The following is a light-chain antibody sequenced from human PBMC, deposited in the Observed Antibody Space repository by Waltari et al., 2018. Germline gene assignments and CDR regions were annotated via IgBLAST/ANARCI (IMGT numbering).Light chain of an antibody. CDR1: SGHSNYA. V-gene: IGLV4-69*01. Sequence: QLLLTQSPSASSSLGASVKLTCTVSSGHSNYAIAWHQQHPPKGPRYLMKVNSDGTHIKGDGFPDRFSGSSSGAERYLTIPSLQSDDEADYYCQTGGFGIWVFGGGTKLTVL. J-gene: IGLJ3*02. CDR2: VNSDGTH. CDR3: QTGGFGIWV.